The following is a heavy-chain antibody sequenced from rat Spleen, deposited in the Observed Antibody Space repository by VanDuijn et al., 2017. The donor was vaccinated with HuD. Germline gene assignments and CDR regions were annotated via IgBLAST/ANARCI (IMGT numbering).Heavy chain of an antibody. J-gene: IGHJ3*01. CDR2: ISYDGGST. D-gene: IGHD1-4*01. Sequence: EVQLVESGGGLVQPGRSLKVFCAALGFTFSDHNMAWVRQAPKKGLEWVATISYDGGSTYYRDSVKGRFTISRDNAASTLYLQMNSLRSEDTATYYCERHRPGWDWFAYWGQGTLVTVSS. CDR1: GFTFSDHN. CDR3: ERHRPGWDWFAY. V-gene: IGHV5-7*01.